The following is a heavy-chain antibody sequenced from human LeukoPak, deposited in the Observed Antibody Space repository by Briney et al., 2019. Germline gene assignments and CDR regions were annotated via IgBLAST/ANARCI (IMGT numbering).Heavy chain of an antibody. J-gene: IGHJ6*03. Sequence: GGSLRLSCTVSGFTVSSNSMSWVRQAPGKGLEWVSFIYSGGNTHYSDSVKGRFTISRDNAKNSLYLQMNSLRAEDTAVYYCARVTVTTDYYYYMDVWGKGTTVTVSS. CDR3: ARVTVTTDYYYYMDV. CDR1: GFTVSSNS. CDR2: IYSGGNT. V-gene: IGHV3-53*01. D-gene: IGHD4-11*01.